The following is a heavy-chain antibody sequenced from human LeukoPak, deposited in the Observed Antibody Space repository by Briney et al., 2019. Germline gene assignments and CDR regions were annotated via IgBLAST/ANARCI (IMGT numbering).Heavy chain of an antibody. CDR3: ARGAHYYGSGTDS. Sequence: SETLSLTCTVSGGSISSSSYYWGWIRQPPGKGLEWIGSIYYSGSTYYNPSLKSRVTISVDTSKNQFSLKLISVTAADTAVYYCARGAHYYGSGTDSWGQGTLVTVSS. CDR2: IYYSGST. V-gene: IGHV4-39*07. CDR1: GGSISSSSYY. D-gene: IGHD3-10*01. J-gene: IGHJ5*02.